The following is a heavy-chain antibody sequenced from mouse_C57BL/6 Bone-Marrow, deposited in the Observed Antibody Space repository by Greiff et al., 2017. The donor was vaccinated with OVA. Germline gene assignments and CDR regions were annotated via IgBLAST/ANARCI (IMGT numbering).Heavy chain of an antibody. CDR3: ARAIRKYLDY. V-gene: IGHV5-4*01. CDR1: GFTFSSYA. CDR2: ISDGGSYT. Sequence: EVQLVESGGGLVKPGGSLKLSCAASGFTFSSYAMSWVRQTPEKRLEWVATISDGGSYTYYPDNVKGRFTISRDNAKNNLYLQMSHLKSEDTAMYYCARAIRKYLDYWGQGTTLTVSS. J-gene: IGHJ2*01.